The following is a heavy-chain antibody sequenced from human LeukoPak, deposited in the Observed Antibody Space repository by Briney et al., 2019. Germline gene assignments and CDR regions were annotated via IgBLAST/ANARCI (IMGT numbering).Heavy chain of an antibody. CDR1: GGSFSGYY. CDR3: ARDGYNYVDY. Sequence: PSETLSLTCAVYGGSFSGYYWSWIRQPPGKGLEWIGEINHSGSTNYNPSLKSRVTISVDTSKNQFPLKLSSVTAADTAVYYCARDGYNYVDYWGQGTLVTVSS. J-gene: IGHJ4*02. D-gene: IGHD5-24*01. CDR2: INHSGST. V-gene: IGHV4-34*01.